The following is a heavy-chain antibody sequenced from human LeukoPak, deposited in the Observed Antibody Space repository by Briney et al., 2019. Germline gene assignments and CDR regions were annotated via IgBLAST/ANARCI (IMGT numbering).Heavy chain of an antibody. J-gene: IGHJ4*02. D-gene: IGHD3-10*01. CDR3: ARGSGSYYFDY. Sequence: PGGSLRLSCAASGFTFSSYAMSWVRQAPGKGLEWVSAISGSGGSTYYADSVKGRFTISRDNAKNSLYLQMNSLRAEDTALYHCARGSGSYYFDYWGQGTLVTVSS. CDR1: GFTFSSYA. CDR2: ISGSGGST. V-gene: IGHV3-23*01.